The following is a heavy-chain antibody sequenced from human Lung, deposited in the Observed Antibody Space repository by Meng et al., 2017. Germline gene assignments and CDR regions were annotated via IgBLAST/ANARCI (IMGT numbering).Heavy chain of an antibody. Sequence: VQLQQWGRGLLTPSQTLSLTCVVSGGSFSHYSWSWIRQPPGKGLEWIGEINHSGSTNYTPSLESRATISVDTSQNNLSLKLSSVTAADSAVYYCARGPTTMANDFDYWGQGTLVTVSS. V-gene: IGHV4-34*01. CDR3: ARGPTTMANDFDY. J-gene: IGHJ4*02. D-gene: IGHD4-11*01. CDR1: GGSFSHYS. CDR2: INHSGST.